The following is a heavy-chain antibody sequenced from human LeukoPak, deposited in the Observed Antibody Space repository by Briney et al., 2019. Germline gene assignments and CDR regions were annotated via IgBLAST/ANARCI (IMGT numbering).Heavy chain of an antibody. D-gene: IGHD4/OR15-4a*01. J-gene: IGHJ5*02. CDR1: GDSITSGAFY. CDR3: ARRDYAAWFDP. V-gene: IGHV4-39*01. CDR2: VYYSGST. Sequence: KPSETLSLTCNVSGDSITSGAFYWAWIRQSPGKGLEWIGNVYYSGSTQYNPSLRGRVSISMDKTKNQFSLNLNSVSVTDTAIYYSARRDYAAWFDPWGQGTLVTVSS.